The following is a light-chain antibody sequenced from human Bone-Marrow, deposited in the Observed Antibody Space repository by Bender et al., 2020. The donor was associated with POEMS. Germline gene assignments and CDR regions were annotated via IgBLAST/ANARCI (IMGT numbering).Light chain of an antibody. V-gene: IGLV2-14*01. Sequence: QSALTQPASVRGSPGQSITISCTGTSSDVGGYNYVSWYQQHPGKAPKLMIFEVNKRPSGVSNRFSGSKSGNTASLTISGLQAEDEADYYCCSYAGSRVFGGGTTLTVL. CDR3: CSYAGSRV. J-gene: IGLJ3*02. CDR1: SSDVGGYNY. CDR2: EVN.